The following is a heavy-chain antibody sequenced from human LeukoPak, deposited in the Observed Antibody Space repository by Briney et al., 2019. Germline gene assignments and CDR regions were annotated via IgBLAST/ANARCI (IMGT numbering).Heavy chain of an antibody. D-gene: IGHD3-22*01. CDR2: ISYDGSNK. CDR3: AKGQDYYDSSPSGY. V-gene: IGHV3-30*18. CDR1: GFTFSSYG. Sequence: GRSLRLSCAASGFTFSSYGMHWVRQAPGKGLEWVAVISYDGSNKYYADSVKGRFTISRDNSKNTLYLQMNSLRAEDTAVYYCAKGQDYYDSSPSGYWGQGTLVTVSS. J-gene: IGHJ4*02.